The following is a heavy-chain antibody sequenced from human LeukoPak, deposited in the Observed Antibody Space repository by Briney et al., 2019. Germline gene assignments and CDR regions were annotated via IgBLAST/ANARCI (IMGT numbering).Heavy chain of an antibody. J-gene: IGHJ4*02. CDR2: IIPIFGTA. Sequence: ASVKVSCKASGGTFSSYAISWVRQAPGQGLEWMGGIIPIFGTANYAQKFQGRVTITTDESTSTAYMELSSLRSEDTAVYYCARRGHSSSPFDYWGQGTLVTVSS. V-gene: IGHV1-69*05. CDR1: GGTFSSYA. CDR3: ARRGHSSSPFDY. D-gene: IGHD6-13*01.